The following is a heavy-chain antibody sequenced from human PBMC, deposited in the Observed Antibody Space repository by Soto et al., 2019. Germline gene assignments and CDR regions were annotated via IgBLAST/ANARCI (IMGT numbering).Heavy chain of an antibody. J-gene: IGHJ4*02. CDR1: GVTFSSYA. CDR3: ARGACSSTSCPYYFDY. CDR2: IIPNIGAT. Sequence: ASVKVSCKASGVTFSSYAISWVRQAPGQGLEWMGGIIPNIGATNYAQKFQGRVTMTRDKSISTAYMELSRLRSDDTAVYYCARGACSSTSCPYYFDYWGQGTLVTVSS. D-gene: IGHD2-2*01. V-gene: IGHV1-69*05.